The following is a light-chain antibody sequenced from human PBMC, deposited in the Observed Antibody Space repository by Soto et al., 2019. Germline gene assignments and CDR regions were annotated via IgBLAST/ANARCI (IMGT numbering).Light chain of an antibody. CDR2: GAS. J-gene: IGKJ1*01. V-gene: IGKV3-15*01. CDR3: QQYNNWPKT. Sequence: EIMLTQSAATLSLSPGEGATLSCRASQSVSSNLAWYQQQPGQAPRLLIYGASTRATGIPARFSGSGSGTEFTLTISSLQSEDFAVYYCQQYNNWPKTFGQGTKVDIK. CDR1: QSVSSN.